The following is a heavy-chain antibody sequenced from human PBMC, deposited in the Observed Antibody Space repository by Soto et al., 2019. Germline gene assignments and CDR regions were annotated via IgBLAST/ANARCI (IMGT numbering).Heavy chain of an antibody. V-gene: IGHV3-73*01. J-gene: IGHJ5*02. Sequence: EVQLVESGGGLVQPGGSLKLSCAASGFTVSGTTMHWVRQASGRGLEWVGRIRSKANSYATAYVASVKGRFTISRDDSKKMDFLQMNSLKTEDTAVYYCTPDSSWFYPWGQGTLVTVSS. CDR2: IRSKANSYAT. CDR1: GFTVSGTT. D-gene: IGHD2-15*01. CDR3: TPDSSWFYP.